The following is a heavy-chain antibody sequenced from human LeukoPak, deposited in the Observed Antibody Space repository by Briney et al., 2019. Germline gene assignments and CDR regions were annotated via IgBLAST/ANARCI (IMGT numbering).Heavy chain of an antibody. J-gene: IGHJ4*02. CDR3: ARSTSYHFDS. Sequence: PGGSLRLSCAASGFTVSTNYLSWVRQAPGKGLEWVSAIYAGGAAYYADYVKGRFTISRDTSNNTLILQMHSLGVEDTAVYYCARSTSYHFDSWGQGTLVTVSS. V-gene: IGHV3-53*01. CDR2: IYAGGAA. CDR1: GFTVSTNY. D-gene: IGHD2-2*01.